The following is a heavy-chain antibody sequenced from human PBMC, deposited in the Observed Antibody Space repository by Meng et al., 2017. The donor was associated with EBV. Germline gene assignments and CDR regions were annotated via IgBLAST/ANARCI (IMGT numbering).Heavy chain of an antibody. CDR3: ASESGRGYTPDY. CDR2: FLPTLGAP. CDR1: GGPFRNYA. V-gene: IGHV1-69*01. D-gene: IGHD3-10*01. J-gene: IGHJ4*02. Sequence: GKVVQSAAEVEKPGSSVKVSCKTSGGPFRNYAISWVRQAPGQGLELLGGFLPTLGAPNYAQKFHGRVSITADESTSTHYMDLSSLRSEDTAVYYCASESGRGYTPDYWGQGTLVTVSS.